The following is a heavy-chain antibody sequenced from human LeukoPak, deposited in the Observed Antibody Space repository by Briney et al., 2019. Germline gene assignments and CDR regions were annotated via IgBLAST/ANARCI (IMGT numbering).Heavy chain of an antibody. CDR2: IWYDGSNK. V-gene: IGHV3-33*01. J-gene: IGHJ6*02. CDR1: GFIFNTYG. Sequence: GGSLRLSCAASGFIFNTYGMHWVRQAPGKGLEWVAVIWYDGSNKYYADSVKGRFTISRDNSKNTLYLQMNSLRAEDTAVYYCARVQSAYYYYYGMDVWGQGTTVTVSS. CDR3: ARVQSAYYYYYGMDV.